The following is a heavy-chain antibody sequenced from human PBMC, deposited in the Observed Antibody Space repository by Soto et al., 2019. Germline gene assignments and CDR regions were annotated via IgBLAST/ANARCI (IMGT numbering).Heavy chain of an antibody. Sequence: ESGGGVVQPGRSLRLSCAASGFTFSNYGMHWVRQAPGKGLEWVAVIWYDGSNEYYAESVKGRFTVSRDNSQNTLYLQMNSLRGEDTAVYYCARGIPAAGFDYGGQGPLVTFSS. CDR3: ARGIPAAGFDY. CDR2: IWYDGSNE. CDR1: GFTFSNYG. J-gene: IGHJ4*02. D-gene: IGHD6-13*01. V-gene: IGHV3-33*01.